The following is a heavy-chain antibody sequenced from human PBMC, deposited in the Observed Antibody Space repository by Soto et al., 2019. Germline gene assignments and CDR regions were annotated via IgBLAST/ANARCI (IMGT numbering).Heavy chain of an antibody. CDR2: MNPNSGNT. CDR1: GYTFTSYD. CDR3: ARELTSMAVDY. V-gene: IGHV1-8*01. D-gene: IGHD3-16*01. Sequence: QVQLVQSGAEVKKPGASVKVSCKASGYTFTSYDLNWVRQATGQGREWMGWMNPNSGNTGYAQRFQGGVTMTTNTPKSTAYMELNSLRSEDTAVYYCARELTSMAVDYWGQGTLVTVSS. J-gene: IGHJ4*02.